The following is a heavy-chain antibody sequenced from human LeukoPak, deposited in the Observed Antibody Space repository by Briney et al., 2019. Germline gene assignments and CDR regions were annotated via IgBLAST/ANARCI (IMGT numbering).Heavy chain of an antibody. D-gene: IGHD6-6*01. CDR3: ARVIIAARPHGFDP. Sequence: SETLSLTCAVYGGSFSGYYWSWIRQPPGKGLEWIGEINHSGSTNYNPSLKSRVTISVDTSKNQFSLKLSSVTAADTAVYYCARVIIAARPHGFDPWGQGTLVTVSS. J-gene: IGHJ5*02. CDR1: GGSFSGYY. CDR2: INHSGST. V-gene: IGHV4-34*01.